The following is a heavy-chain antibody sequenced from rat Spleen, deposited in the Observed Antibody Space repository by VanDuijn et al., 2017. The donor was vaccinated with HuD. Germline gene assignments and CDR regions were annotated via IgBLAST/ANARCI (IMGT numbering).Heavy chain of an antibody. D-gene: IGHD1-1*01. CDR3: ARRYYSGFDY. J-gene: IGHJ2*01. V-gene: IGHV5-31*01. CDR2: ITNTGDNT. CDR1: GFTFNNYW. Sequence: EVQLVESGGGLVQPGGSLKLSCVASGFTFNNYWMTWIRQAPGKGLEWVASITNTGDNTYYPDSVKGRFTVSRDNAKTTLYLQMDSLRSEDTATYYCARRYYSGFDYWGQGVMVTVSS.